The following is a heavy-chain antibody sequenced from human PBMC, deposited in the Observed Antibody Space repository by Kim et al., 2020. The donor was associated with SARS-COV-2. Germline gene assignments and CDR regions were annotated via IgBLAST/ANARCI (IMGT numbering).Heavy chain of an antibody. CDR1: GFTFSSYA. CDR2: ISGSGGST. Sequence: GGSLRLSCAASGFTFSSYAMIWVRQAPGRGLEWVSSISGSGGSTYYADSVKGRFTISRDNSKNTLYLQMNSLRPEDTAVYYCAKLGVVATIPTPQYYFDYWGDGAPVTASS. CDR3: AKLGVVATIPTPQYYFDY. J-gene: IGHJ4*03. V-gene: IGHV3-23*01. D-gene: IGHD5-12*01.